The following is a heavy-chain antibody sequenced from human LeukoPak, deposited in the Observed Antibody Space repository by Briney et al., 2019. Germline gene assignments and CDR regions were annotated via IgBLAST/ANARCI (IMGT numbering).Heavy chain of an antibody. CDR3: ARNAGNSDVDY. CDR1: GGSITGSNW. D-gene: IGHD4-23*01. CDR2: IYHSGST. V-gene: IGHV4-4*02. J-gene: IGHJ4*02. Sequence: PSGTLSLTCAVSGGSITGSNWWTWVRQPPGKGLEWIGEIYHSGSTNYNPSLKSRVTISVDKPNNQFSLKLNSMTAADTAVYYCARNAGNSDVDYWGQGILVTVSS.